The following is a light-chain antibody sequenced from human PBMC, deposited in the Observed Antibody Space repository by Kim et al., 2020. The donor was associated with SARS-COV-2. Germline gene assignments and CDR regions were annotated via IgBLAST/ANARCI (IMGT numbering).Light chain of an antibody. V-gene: IGKV4-1*01. CDR1: QSILYSSNNRNY. CDR2: WAS. J-gene: IGKJ2*01. CDR3: QQYYTTPPYT. Sequence: DIVMTQSPDSLAVSLGERATINCKSSQSILYSSNNRNYLAWYQQKPGQPPKLLIYWASTRESGVPDRFSGSGSGTDFTLTISSLQAEDVAVYYCQQYYTTPPYTFGQATKLEI.